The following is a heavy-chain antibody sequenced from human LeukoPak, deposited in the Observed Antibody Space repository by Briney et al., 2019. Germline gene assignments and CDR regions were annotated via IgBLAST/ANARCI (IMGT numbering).Heavy chain of an antibody. CDR1: GFTFSSFG. D-gene: IGHD3-9*01. Sequence: PGGSLRLSCAASGFTFSSFGMHWVRQAPGKGLEWVASLHYDGYYKKYVESVKGRFTISRDNSKNTLYLQMNSLRAEDTAVYYCAKEEKLVIKGYLITSGHDCWGQGTLVTVSS. J-gene: IGHJ4*02. CDR2: LHYDGYYK. V-gene: IGHV3-30*02. CDR3: AKEEKLVIKGYLITSGHDC.